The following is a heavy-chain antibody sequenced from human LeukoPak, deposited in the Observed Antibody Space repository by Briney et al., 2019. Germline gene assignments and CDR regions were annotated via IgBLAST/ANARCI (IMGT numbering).Heavy chain of an antibody. J-gene: IGHJ4*02. CDR3: ARAVFRERRYFDY. V-gene: IGHV4-34*01. D-gene: IGHD3-10*01. CDR1: GGSFSGYY. Sequence: SETLSLTCAVYGGSFSGYYWSWIRQPPGKGLEWIGEINHSGSTNYNPSLKSRVTISVDTSKNQFSLKLSSVTAADTAVYYCARAVFRERRYFDYWGQGTLVTVSS. CDR2: INHSGST.